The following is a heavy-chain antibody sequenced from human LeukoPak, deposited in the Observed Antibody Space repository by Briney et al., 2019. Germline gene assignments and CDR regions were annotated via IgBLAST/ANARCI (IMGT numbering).Heavy chain of an antibody. CDR3: ARDSSGLYDY. CDR1: GGSISSYY. CDR2: IYYSGST. V-gene: IGHV4-59*01. J-gene: IGHJ4*02. Sequence: SETLSLTCTVSGGSISSYYWSWIRQPPGKGLEWIGYIYYSGSTNYNPSLKSRVTISVDTSKNQFSLKLSSVTAADTAVYYCARDSSGLYDYWGQGTLVTVSS. D-gene: IGHD6-19*01.